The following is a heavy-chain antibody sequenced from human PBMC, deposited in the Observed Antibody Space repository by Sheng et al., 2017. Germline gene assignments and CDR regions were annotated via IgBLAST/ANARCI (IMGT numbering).Heavy chain of an antibody. CDR3: ARGNTWTSPSF. CDR2: INPYNENT. J-gene: IGHJ4*02. D-gene: IGHD1-1*01. V-gene: IGHV1-18*01. Sequence: QVQLVQSGAEVKKPGASIKVSCKASGYTFTHYGINWVRQAPGQGLEWMGWINPYNENTDYAQKFQGRVTMTIDASTSTAYMALTSLTSDDTAIYYCARGNTWTSPSFWGQGTLVTVSS. CDR1: GYTFTHYG.